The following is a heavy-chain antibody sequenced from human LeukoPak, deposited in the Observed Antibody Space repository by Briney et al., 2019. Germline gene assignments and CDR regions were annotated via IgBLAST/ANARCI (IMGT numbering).Heavy chain of an antibody. V-gene: IGHV4-59*08. J-gene: IGHJ4*02. Sequence: SETLSLTCTVSGGSISSYYWSWIRQPPGKGLEWIGYIYYSGSTNYNPSLKSRVTISVDTSKNQFSLKLSSVTAADTAVYHCARHVPPVEMAYYFDYWGQGTLVTVSS. D-gene: IGHD5-24*01. CDR3: ARHVPPVEMAYYFDY. CDR1: GGSISSYY. CDR2: IYYSGST.